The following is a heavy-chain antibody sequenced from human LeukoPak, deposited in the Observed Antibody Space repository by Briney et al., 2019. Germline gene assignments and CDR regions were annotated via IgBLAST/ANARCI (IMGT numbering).Heavy chain of an antibody. CDR1: GFSFSDYA. Sequence: GGSLRLSCAASGFSFSDYAMHWVRQGPGKGLEWVAVISYSGQQKYYGDSVKGRFTVSRDNPKNTLYLQMNNLRDDDTAVYYCARVSSTSSNDRGDYYYMDVWGKGTTVTVSS. CDR3: ARVSSTSSNDRGDYYYMDV. CDR2: ISYSGQQK. J-gene: IGHJ6*03. V-gene: IGHV3-30*04. D-gene: IGHD2-2*01.